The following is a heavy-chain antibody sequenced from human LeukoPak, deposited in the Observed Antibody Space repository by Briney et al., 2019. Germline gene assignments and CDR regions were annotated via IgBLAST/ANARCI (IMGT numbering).Heavy chain of an antibody. CDR3: ARDPLAYYAGSGYAGTHFDD. CDR2: IYHTGNT. J-gene: IGHJ4*02. CDR1: GYSISNGYY. V-gene: IGHV4-38-2*02. Sequence: PSETLSLTCAVSGYSISNGYYWDWIRQPPGKGLEWIGSIYHTGNTYHNPSLKSRVIISVDTSKNQFSLKLSSVTAADTAVYFCARDPLAYYAGSGYAGTHFDDWGQGVLVTVSS. D-gene: IGHD3-22*01.